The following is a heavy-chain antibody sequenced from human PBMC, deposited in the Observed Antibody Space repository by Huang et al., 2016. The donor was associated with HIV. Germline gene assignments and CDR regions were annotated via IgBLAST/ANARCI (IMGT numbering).Heavy chain of an antibody. CDR1: GVSFSGYY. V-gene: IGHV4-34*01. CDR2: SNESGST. Sequence: QVQLQPWGAGLLKTSETLSLTCAVYGVSFSGYYWSWIRQPPGKGLEWFGESNESGSTNYNPSLKGRVTVSVDTSKSQVSLGLSSVTAADAAVYYCARDGPERSSGNYGASDYWGQGTLVTVSS. J-gene: IGHJ4*02. CDR3: ARDGPERSSGNYGASDY. D-gene: IGHD1-26*01.